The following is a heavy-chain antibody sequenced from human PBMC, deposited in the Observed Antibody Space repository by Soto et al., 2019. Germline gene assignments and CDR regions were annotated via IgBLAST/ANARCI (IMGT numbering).Heavy chain of an antibody. J-gene: IGHJ4*02. V-gene: IGHV3-33*01. CDR1: AFRFNSNG. CDR2: MWYDASNK. Sequence: SLRLSCSPSAFRFNSNGMPWVRHAPAKRLEWVSVMWYDASNKDYADSWTGRFTMSIDNSKNTRYLQMNSLRYEDTAVFSCARARIAALPAYFDCWGQGTMATVAS. CDR3: ARARIAALPAYFDC. D-gene: IGHD6-13*01.